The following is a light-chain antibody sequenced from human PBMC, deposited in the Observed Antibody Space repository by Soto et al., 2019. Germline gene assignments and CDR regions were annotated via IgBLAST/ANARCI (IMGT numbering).Light chain of an antibody. V-gene: IGKV3-11*01. CDR2: DAS. J-gene: IGKJ1*01. Sequence: EIVLTQSPATLSLSPGERATLCCRASQSVSSYLAWYQQKPGQAPRLLIYDASNRATGIPARFSGSGSGTDFTLTISSLEPEDFAVYYCQQRSNWPWTFGQGTKVDI. CDR1: QSVSSY. CDR3: QQRSNWPWT.